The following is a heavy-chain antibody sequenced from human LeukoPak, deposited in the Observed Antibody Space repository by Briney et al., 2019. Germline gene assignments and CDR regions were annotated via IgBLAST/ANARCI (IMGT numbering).Heavy chain of an antibody. CDR3: ASQIVVVTAAQGFDY. D-gene: IGHD2-21*02. CDR2: ISSSSSCI. J-gene: IGHJ4*02. CDR1: GFTFSSYS. V-gene: IGHV3-21*01. Sequence: GGSLRLSCAASGFTFSSYSMNWVRQAPGKGLEWVSSISSSSSCIYYADSVKGRFTISRDNAKNSLYLQMNSLRAEDTAVYYCASQIVVVTAAQGFDYWGQGTLVTVSS.